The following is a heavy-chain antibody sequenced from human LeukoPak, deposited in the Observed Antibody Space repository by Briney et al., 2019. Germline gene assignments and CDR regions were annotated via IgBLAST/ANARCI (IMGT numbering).Heavy chain of an antibody. J-gene: IGHJ5*02. CDR1: GYTFTSYA. V-gene: IGHV7-4-1*02. Sequence: ASVKVSCKASGYTFTSYAMNWVRQAPGQGLEWMGWINTNTGNPTYAQGFTGRFVFSLDTSVSTAYLQISSLTAEDTAVYYCARVYSSSSQMAWFDPWGQGTLVTVSS. D-gene: IGHD6-6*01. CDR2: INTNTGNP. CDR3: ARVYSSSSQMAWFDP.